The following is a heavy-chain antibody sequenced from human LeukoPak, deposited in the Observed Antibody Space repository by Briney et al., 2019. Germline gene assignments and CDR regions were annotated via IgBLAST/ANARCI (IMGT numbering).Heavy chain of an antibody. J-gene: IGHJ5*02. CDR2: ISVSGGST. Sequence: PGGSLRLSCAASGFTFSSYAMSWVRQAPGKGLEWVSVISVSGGSTFYADSVKGRFTISRDNAKNSLYLQMNSLRAEDTALYYCAKDLGYILTGSFDPWGQGTLVTVSS. CDR1: GFTFSSYA. D-gene: IGHD3-9*01. V-gene: IGHV3-23*01. CDR3: AKDLGYILTGSFDP.